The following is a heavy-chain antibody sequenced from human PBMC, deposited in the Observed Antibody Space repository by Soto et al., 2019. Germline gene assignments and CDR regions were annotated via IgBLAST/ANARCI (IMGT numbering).Heavy chain of an antibody. CDR2: SNSDGSST. J-gene: IGHJ6*02. CDR3: ARGGTMVRGGYYYGMDV. D-gene: IGHD3-10*01. V-gene: IGHV3-74*01. Sequence: EVQLVESGGGLVQPGGSLRLSCAASGFIFTSYWMHWVRHAPGKGLVWVSRSNSDGSSTGYADSVRGRFTISRDNAKNTLYLQMNSLLAEDTAVYYCARGGTMVRGGYYYGMDVWGQGTTVTVSS. CDR1: GFIFTSYW.